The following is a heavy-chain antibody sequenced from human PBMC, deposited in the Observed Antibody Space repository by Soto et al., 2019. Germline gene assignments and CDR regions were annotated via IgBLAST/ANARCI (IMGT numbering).Heavy chain of an antibody. J-gene: IGHJ5*01. V-gene: IGHV4-59*01. CDR3: ARDFYDSVGYTWFDS. CDR2: IHNSGTS. D-gene: IGHD3-22*01. CDR1: GDTSTSYY. Sequence: SETLSLTCTVSGDTSTSYYWGCIRQAPWKGLEWIGHIHNSGTSTHNPSLNGRVTISIDISKKQFSLKLTSLTSADTAVYYCARDFYDSVGYTWFDSWSQGTLVTVSS.